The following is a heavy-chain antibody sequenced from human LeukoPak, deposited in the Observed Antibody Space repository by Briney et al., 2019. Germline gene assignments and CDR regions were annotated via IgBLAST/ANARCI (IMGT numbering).Heavy chain of an antibody. CDR1: GFIFSSYA. CDR2: ISYDGSNK. V-gene: IGHV3-30*04. Sequence: GRSLRLSCAASGFIFSSYAMHWVRQAPGKGLEWVAVISYDGSNKYYADSAKGRFTISRDNSKNTLYLQMSDLRAEDTAVYYCAKITMATTPNYWGQGTLVTVSS. CDR3: AKITMATTPNY. D-gene: IGHD3-10*01. J-gene: IGHJ4*02.